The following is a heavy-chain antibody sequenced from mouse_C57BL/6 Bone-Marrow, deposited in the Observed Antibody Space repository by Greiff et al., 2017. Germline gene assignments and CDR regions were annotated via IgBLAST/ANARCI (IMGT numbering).Heavy chain of an antibody. D-gene: IGHD1-2*01. CDR2: IRSGGSYI. Sequence: EVQLQESGGDLVKPGGSLKLSCAASGFTFSSYGMSWVRQTPDKRLEWVATIRSGGSYIYYPDSVTGRFTISRDNAKNTMYLQMSSLKSDDTAMYYCARHRTTAFDYWGQGTTLTVSS. V-gene: IGHV5-6*01. J-gene: IGHJ2*01. CDR3: ARHRTTAFDY. CDR1: GFTFSSYG.